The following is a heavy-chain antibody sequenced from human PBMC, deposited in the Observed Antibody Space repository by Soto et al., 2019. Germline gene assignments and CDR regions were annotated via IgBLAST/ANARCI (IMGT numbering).Heavy chain of an antibody. D-gene: IGHD2-2*01. V-gene: IGHV3-23*01. J-gene: IGHJ5*02. Sequence: GGSLRLSCAASGFTFSSYAMSWVRQAPGKGLEWVSAISGSGGSTYYADSVKGRFTISRDNSKNTLYLQMNSLRAEDTAVYYCAKDGPYQYQLLSGVFDPWGQGTLVTVSS. CDR3: AKDGPYQYQLLSGVFDP. CDR1: GFTFSSYA. CDR2: ISGSGGST.